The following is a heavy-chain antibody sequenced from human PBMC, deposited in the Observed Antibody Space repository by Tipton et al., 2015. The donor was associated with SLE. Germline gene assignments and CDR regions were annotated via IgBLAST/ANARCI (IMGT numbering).Heavy chain of an antibody. D-gene: IGHD4-17*01. CDR2: IYHSGNT. CDR3: ARSDYGDWYFAL. CDR1: GGSIRGQY. V-gene: IGHV4-38-2*01. J-gene: IGHJ2*01. Sequence: LRLSCAVSGGSIRGQYWSWIRQPPGKGLEWIGGIYHSGNTYYKPSLKSRVTMSVDTSKNQFSLKLSSVTAADTAVYHCARSDYGDWYFALWGRGTLVTVSS.